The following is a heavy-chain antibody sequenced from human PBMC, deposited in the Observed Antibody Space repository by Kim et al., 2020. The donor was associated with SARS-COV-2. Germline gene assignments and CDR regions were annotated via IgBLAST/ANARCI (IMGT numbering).Heavy chain of an antibody. CDR3: TTDLLFLGYSYGYY. CDR1: GFTFSNAW. CDR2: IKSKTDGGTT. D-gene: IGHD5-18*01. V-gene: IGHV3-15*01. J-gene: IGHJ4*02. Sequence: GGSLRLSCAASGFTFSNAWMSWVRQAPGKGLEWVGRIKSKTDGGTTDYAAPVKGRFTISRDDSKNTLYLQMNSLKTEDTAVYYCTTDLLFLGYSYGYYWGQGTLVTVSS.